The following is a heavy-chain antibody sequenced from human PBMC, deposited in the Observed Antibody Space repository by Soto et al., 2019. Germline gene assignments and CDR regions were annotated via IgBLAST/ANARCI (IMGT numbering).Heavy chain of an antibody. CDR1: GFTFSSYG. CDR2: IYSGGST. J-gene: IGHJ6*02. CDR3: ASIAVAGHYYYYYGMDV. Sequence: PGGSLRLSCAASGFTFSSYGMSWVRQAPGKGLEWVSVIYSGGSTYYADSVKGRFTISRDNSKNTLYLQMNSLRAEDTAVYYFASIAVAGHYYYYYGMDVWGQGTTVTVSS. D-gene: IGHD6-19*01. V-gene: IGHV3-66*01.